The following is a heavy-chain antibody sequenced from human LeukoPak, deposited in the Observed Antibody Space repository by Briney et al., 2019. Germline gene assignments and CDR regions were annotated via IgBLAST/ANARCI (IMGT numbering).Heavy chain of an antibody. CDR2: ISAYNGNT. D-gene: IGHD3-10*01. CDR3: ARGLRRDYYYMDV. Sequence: ASVKVSCKASGYTFTSYGISWVRQAPGQGLEWMGWISAYNGNTNYAQKFQGRVTMTRDTSISTAYMELSRLRSDDTAVYYCARGLRRDYYYMDVWGKGTTVTVSS. J-gene: IGHJ6*03. CDR1: GYTFTSYG. V-gene: IGHV1-18*01.